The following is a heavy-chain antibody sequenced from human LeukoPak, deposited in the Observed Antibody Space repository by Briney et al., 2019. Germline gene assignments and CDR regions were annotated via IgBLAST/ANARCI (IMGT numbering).Heavy chain of an antibody. J-gene: IGHJ6*04. CDR2: ISISGSTI. V-gene: IGHV3-48*03. Sequence: GGSLRLSCAASGFTFSTYEMNWVRQAPGKGLEWVSYISISGSTIYYADSVKGRFTISRDNAKNSLYLQMNSLRAEDTAVYYCAELGITMIGGVWGKGTTVTISS. D-gene: IGHD3-10*02. CDR1: GFTFSTYE. CDR3: AELGITMIGGV.